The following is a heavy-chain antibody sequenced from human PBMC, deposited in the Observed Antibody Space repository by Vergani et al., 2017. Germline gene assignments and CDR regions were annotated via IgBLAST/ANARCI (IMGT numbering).Heavy chain of an antibody. Sequence: EVQLLESGGGLVQPGGSLRLSCAASGFTFSSYAMSWVRQAPGNGLELVSAISGRVGSTYYPDSVKGRFTLSRDNSKNTLYLQMNSLRAEDTAVYYCAKDPLARDHRDGYNWALFDYWGQGTLVTVSS. CDR1: GFTFSSYA. CDR2: ISGRVGST. D-gene: IGHD5-24*01. CDR3: AKDPLARDHRDGYNWALFDY. V-gene: IGHV3-23*01. J-gene: IGHJ4*02.